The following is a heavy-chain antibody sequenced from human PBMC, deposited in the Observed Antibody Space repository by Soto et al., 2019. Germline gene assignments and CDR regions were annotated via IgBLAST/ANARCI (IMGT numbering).Heavy chain of an antibody. Sequence: PGGSLRLSCAASGFTFSNVWMSWVRQAPGKGLEWVGRIKNKIDGWTTDYAAPVKGRFTISRDDSKNTVYLQMNSLKSEDTAVYYCTTNDAFDIWGQGPMVTVSS. J-gene: IGHJ3*02. CDR2: IKNKIDGWTT. CDR1: GFTFSNVW. V-gene: IGHV3-15*01. CDR3: TTNDAFDI.